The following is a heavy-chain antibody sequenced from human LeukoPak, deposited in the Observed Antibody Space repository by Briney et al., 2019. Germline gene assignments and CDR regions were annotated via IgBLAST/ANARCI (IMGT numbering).Heavy chain of an antibody. D-gene: IGHD3-22*01. CDR2: IIPIFGTA. V-gene: IGHV1-69*13. Sequence: SVKVSCKASGYTFTSYDINWVRQATGQGLEWMGGIIPIFGTANYAQKFQGRVTITADESTSTAYMELSSLRSEDTAVYYCARATTSPDYYDSSGYFDYWGQGTLVTVSS. CDR1: GYTFTSYD. J-gene: IGHJ4*02. CDR3: ARATTSPDYYDSSGYFDY.